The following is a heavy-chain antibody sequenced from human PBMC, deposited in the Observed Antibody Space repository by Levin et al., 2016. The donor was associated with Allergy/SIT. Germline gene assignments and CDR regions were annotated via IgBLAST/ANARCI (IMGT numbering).Heavy chain of an antibody. CDR2: VYYNGNT. V-gene: IGHV4-34*01. CDR1: RASSSGDY. J-gene: IGHJ4*02. D-gene: IGHD4/OR15-4a*01. Sequence: SETLSLTCAVYRASSSGDYWTWIRQAPGKGLEWIGSVYYNGNTYYNPSLRVTISVDTSKNQFSLRLNSVTAADTAVYYCAKHGRSDNHYAAPFESWGQGTLVTVSS. CDR3: AKHGRSDNHYAAPFES.